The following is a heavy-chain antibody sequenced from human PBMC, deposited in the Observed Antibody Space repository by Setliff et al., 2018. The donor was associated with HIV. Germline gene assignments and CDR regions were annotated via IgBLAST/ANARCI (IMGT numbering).Heavy chain of an antibody. CDR3: AIAGAWQRNALDI. V-gene: IGHV1-46*01. J-gene: IGHJ3*02. CDR1: GYSFTNHY. Sequence: ASVKVSCKPSGYSFTNHYMHWVRQAPGQGLEWMGVINPTGGSTRNTQKFQGRVAMTRDTSTSTVYMELSSLRSEDTAVYYCAIAGAWQRNALDIWGQGTMVTVSS. CDR2: INPTGGST. D-gene: IGHD5-12*01.